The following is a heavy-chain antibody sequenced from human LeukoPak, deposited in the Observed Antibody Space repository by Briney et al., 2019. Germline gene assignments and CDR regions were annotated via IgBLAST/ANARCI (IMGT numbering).Heavy chain of an antibody. CDR1: GFTFSSYS. V-gene: IGHV3-21*01. CDR3: ASTRLYTGDY. D-gene: IGHD2-2*02. J-gene: IGHJ4*02. CDR2: ISSSSNYI. Sequence: GGSLRLSCAASGFTFSSYSMNWVRQAPGKGMEWVSSISSSSNYIYYADSVKGRFTISRDNAQNSLYLQMNSLRAEDTAVYYCASTRLYTGDYWGQGTLVTVSS.